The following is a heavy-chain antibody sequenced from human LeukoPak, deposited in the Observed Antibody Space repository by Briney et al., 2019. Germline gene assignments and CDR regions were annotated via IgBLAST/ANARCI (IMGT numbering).Heavy chain of an antibody. D-gene: IGHD2-15*01. J-gene: IGHJ4*02. CDR2: IYARGST. V-gene: IGHV4-4*07. Sequence: SETLSLTCTVSGGSINSYYWSWIRQPAGKGLEWIGRIYARGSTNYNPSLKSRVTMSVDTSKNQFSLKLISVTAADTAVYFCARGPYCNGGSCYYFDYWGQGTLVTVSS. CDR3: ARGPYCNGGSCYYFDY. CDR1: GGSINSYY.